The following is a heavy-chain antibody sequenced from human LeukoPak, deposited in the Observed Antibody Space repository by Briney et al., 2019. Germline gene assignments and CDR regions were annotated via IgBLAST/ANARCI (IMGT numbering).Heavy chain of an antibody. CDR2: LSGSGDST. D-gene: IGHD2/OR15-2a*01. V-gene: IGHV3-23*01. CDR3: ARGVTW. CDR1: GFAFSNYA. J-gene: IGHJ4*02. Sequence: GGSLRLSCAASGFAFSNYAMSWVRQAPGKGLEWVSTLSGSGDSTFYADSVRGRFTISRDNSKNTLYLQMNSLRDEDTAVYYCARGVTWGGQGTLVTVSS.